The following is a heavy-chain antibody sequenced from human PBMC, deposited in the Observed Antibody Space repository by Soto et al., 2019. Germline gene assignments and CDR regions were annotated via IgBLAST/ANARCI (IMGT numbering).Heavy chain of an antibody. CDR1: GFTFSSYW. D-gene: IGHD6-13*01. V-gene: IGHV3-74*01. J-gene: IGHJ1*01. CDR3: ALGSFYSSSEFQK. CDR2: INNDQSST. Sequence: PGGSLRLSCAASGFTFSSYWLHWVRQAPGQGLVWVSRINNDQSSTIYADSVKGRFTISRDNAKNTLYLQMNSLRAEDTAVYYCALGSFYSSSEFQKWGQGT.